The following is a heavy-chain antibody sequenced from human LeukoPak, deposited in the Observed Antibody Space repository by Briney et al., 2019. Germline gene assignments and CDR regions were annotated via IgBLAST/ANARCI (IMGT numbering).Heavy chain of an antibody. V-gene: IGHV3-53*01. CDR3: ARDRAGRFDY. D-gene: IGHD3-10*01. Sequence: PGGSLRLSCVVSGAAVSNNYMSWVRQAPGKGLEWVSVIYSNGNTYYADSLKGRFTISRDNSKNTVYLQMNNLRAEDTAMYYCARDRAGRFDYWGQGTLVTVSS. CDR2: IYSNGNT. CDR1: GAAVSNNY. J-gene: IGHJ4*02.